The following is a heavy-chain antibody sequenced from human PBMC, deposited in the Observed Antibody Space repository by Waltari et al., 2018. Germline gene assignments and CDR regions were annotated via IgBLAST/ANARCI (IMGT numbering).Heavy chain of an antibody. Sequence: QVQLQQWGAGLLKPSETLSLTCAVYGGSFSGYYWSWIRQPPGKGLEWIGEINHSGRTNYNPSRKSRVTRSVDTSKNQFSLKLSSVTAADTAVYYCARSTPIWFGDRIGGDYFDYWGQGTLVTVSS. CDR1: GGSFSGYY. V-gene: IGHV4-34*01. CDR2: INHSGRT. D-gene: IGHD3-10*01. J-gene: IGHJ4*02. CDR3: ARSTPIWFGDRIGGDYFDY.